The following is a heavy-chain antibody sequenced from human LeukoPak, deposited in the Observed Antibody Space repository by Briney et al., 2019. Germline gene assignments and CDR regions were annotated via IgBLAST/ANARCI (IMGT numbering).Heavy chain of an antibody. V-gene: IGHV3-21*01. CDR2: ISSSSSYI. CDR3: AREEEYYDYVDY. J-gene: IGHJ4*02. D-gene: IGHD3-16*01. CDR1: GFTFSSYS. Sequence: PGGSLRLSCAASGFTFSSYSMNWVRQAPGKGLEWVSSISSSSSYIYYADSVRGRFTISRDSAMNSLYLQMNSLRAEDTAVYYCAREEEYYDYVDYWGQGTLVTVSS.